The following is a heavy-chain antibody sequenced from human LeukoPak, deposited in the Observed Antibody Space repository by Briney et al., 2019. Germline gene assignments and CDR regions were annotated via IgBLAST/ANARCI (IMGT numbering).Heavy chain of an antibody. CDR2: INKEGSEK. Sequence: GESLSLACAASGVTFSSYWMSWVRRAQPPGRGRVANINKEGSEKYYLDSVKGRFSISRDNAKTSLYLQINRLRSDDTAVYYCARGADLGATITGAFDIWGQGTLVTVSS. CDR3: ARGADLGATITGAFDI. V-gene: IGHV3-7*01. CDR1: GVTFSSYW. D-gene: IGHD3-16*01. J-gene: IGHJ3*02.